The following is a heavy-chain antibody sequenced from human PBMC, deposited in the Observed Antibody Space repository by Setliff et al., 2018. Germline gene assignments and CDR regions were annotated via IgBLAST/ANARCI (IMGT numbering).Heavy chain of an antibody. V-gene: IGHV7-4-1*02. D-gene: IGHD4-4*01. CDR1: GYTFSSYA. J-gene: IGHJ6*03. CDR2: INTNTGNP. Sequence: ASVKVSCKASGYTFSSYAMGWMRQALGQRLEWMGWINTNTGNPSYAQDFTGRLVFSLDTSVSTAYLQISSLKAEDSAVYYCARASRFGTTVWKGDYYMDVWGKGTTVTVSS. CDR3: ARASRFGTTVWKGDYYMDV.